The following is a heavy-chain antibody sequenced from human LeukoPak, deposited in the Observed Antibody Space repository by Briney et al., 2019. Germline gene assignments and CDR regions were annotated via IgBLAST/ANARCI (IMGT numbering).Heavy chain of an antibody. J-gene: IGHJ5*02. V-gene: IGHV1-18*01. D-gene: IGHD3-9*01. CDR3: ARDFRSYDILIGDPSELEP. CDR1: GYTFTSYG. CDR2: ISAYNGNT. Sequence: ASVKVSCKASGYTFTSYGISWVRQAPGQGLEWMGWISAYNGNTNYAQKLQGRVTMTTDTSTSTAYMELRSLRSDDTAVYYCARDFRSYDILIGDPSELEPWGQGTLVTVSS.